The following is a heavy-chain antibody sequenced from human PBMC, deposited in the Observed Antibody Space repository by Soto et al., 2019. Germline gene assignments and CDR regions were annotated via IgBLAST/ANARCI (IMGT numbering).Heavy chain of an antibody. V-gene: IGHV4-59*08. J-gene: IGHJ6*02. CDR2: ISKSGFT. Sequence: QAQLQTSGPGLVKPSETLSLTCTVSSVSINSFTNHYCSWIRQPPGKGLEWVGDISKSGFTRYNPSFSSRVTLSVDTSKNQFSLKLSSVTAADTALYFCATQGFGKLHGLVDVWGQGTTVTVSS. D-gene: IGHD3-10*01. CDR3: ATQGFGKLHGLVDV. CDR1: SVSINSFTNHY.